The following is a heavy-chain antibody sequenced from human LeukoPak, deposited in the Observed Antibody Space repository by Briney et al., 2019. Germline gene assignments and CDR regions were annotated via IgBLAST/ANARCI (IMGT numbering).Heavy chain of an antibody. J-gene: IGHJ4*02. CDR2: IYYSGST. CDR3: ARRGTYYYDSSGYYFDY. V-gene: IGHV4-39*01. D-gene: IGHD3-22*01. Sequence: PSQTLSLTCTVSGDSISCSSYSWGWIRQPSGKGLEWIGSIYYSGSTYYNPSLKSRVTISVDTSKNQFSLKPSSVTAADTAVYYCARRGTYYYDSSGYYFDYWGQGTLVTVSS. CDR1: GDSISCSSYS.